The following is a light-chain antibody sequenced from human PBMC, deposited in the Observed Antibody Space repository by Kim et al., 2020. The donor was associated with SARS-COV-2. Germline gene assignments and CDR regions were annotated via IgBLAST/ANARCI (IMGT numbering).Light chain of an antibody. Sequence: QPVLTQSPSASASLGGSVKFTCTLSSGHSNYDVAWHQQQPEKGPRFLMTVDSDGSHSKGDGIPDRFSGSSSGAERYLTISSLQSEDEADYYCQTWGAVIRVFGGGTQLTVL. V-gene: IGLV4-69*01. CDR1: SGHSNYD. CDR3: QTWGAVIRV. CDR2: VDSDGSH. J-gene: IGLJ3*02.